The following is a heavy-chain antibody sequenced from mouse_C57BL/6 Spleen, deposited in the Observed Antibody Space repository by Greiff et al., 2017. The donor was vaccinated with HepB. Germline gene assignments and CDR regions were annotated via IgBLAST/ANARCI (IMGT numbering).Heavy chain of an antibody. D-gene: IGHD1-1*01. V-gene: IGHV1-64*01. CDR2: IHPNSGST. CDR1: SYTFTSYW. CDR3: AREAEYYGSRAFAY. J-gene: IGHJ3*01. Sequence: QVQLQQPGAELVKPGASVKLSCKASSYTFTSYWMHWVKQRPGQGLEWIGMIHPNSGSTNYNEKFKSKATLTVDKSSSTAYMQLSSLTSEDSAVYYCAREAEYYGSRAFAYWGQGTLVTVSA.